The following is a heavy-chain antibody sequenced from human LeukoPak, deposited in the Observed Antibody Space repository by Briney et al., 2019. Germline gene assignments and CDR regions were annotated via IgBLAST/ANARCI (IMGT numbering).Heavy chain of an antibody. CDR3: TKPWASAGIFDS. Sequence: TGGSLRLSCAASGFAFNSYAMSWVRQAPGKGLAWVSTITHIGGGTFYADSVEGRFTLTKDISESTLYLQMKSLRVEDTAVYYCTKPWASAGIFDSWGLGTLVTVSS. J-gene: IGHJ4*02. V-gene: IGHV3-23*01. D-gene: IGHD6-13*01. CDR2: ITHIGGGT. CDR1: GFAFNSYA.